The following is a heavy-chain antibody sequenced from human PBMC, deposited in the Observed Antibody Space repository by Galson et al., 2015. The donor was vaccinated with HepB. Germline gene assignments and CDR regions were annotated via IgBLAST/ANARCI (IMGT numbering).Heavy chain of an antibody. CDR1: GFTFSSYG. Sequence: SLRLSCAASGFTFSSYGMHWVRQAPGKGLEWVAVISYDGSNKYYADSVKGRFTISRDNSKNTLYLQMNSLKTEDTAVYYCTTLTNGRDRDYWGQGTLVTVSS. D-gene: IGHD1-26*01. CDR2: ISYDGSNK. J-gene: IGHJ4*02. V-gene: IGHV3-30*03. CDR3: TTLTNGRDRDY.